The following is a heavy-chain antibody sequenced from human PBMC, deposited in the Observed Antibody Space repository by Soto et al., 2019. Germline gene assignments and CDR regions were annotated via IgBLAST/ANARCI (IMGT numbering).Heavy chain of an antibody. Sequence: EVQLVESGGGWVNPGGSLVTSCAASGFPFSKARWNWVRNSPGTGLEWVAHIGSETDGGTIVYPAPVKGRFIISRDDSRNTLYLQMNNLKTEDTAVYYCTTAHPRGPDYWGQGTLVTVSS. D-gene: IGHD5-12*01. CDR3: TTAHPRGPDY. J-gene: IGHJ4*02. V-gene: IGHV3-15*04. CDR1: GFPFSKAR. CDR2: IGSETDGGTI.